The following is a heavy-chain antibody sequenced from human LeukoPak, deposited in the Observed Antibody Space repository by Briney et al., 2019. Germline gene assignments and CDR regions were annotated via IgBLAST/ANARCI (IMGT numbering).Heavy chain of an antibody. J-gene: IGHJ4*02. V-gene: IGHV3-7*01. D-gene: IGHD1-1*01. CDR1: GFPFSSYW. CDR2: IKQDGSDK. Sequence: GGSLRLSXAASGFPFSSYWMSWVRQAPGKGLEWVANIKQDGSDKYYVDSVKGRFTISRDNTKNSLYLQLNSLRADDTAVYYCARLTGTTGFDYWGQGTLVTVSS. CDR3: ARLTGTTGFDY.